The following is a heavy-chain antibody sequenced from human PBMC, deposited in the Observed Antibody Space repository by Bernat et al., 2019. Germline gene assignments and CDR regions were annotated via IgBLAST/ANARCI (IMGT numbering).Heavy chain of an antibody. CDR1: GFTFSDYY. J-gene: IGHJ6*03. V-gene: IGHV3-11*05. D-gene: IGHD3-10*01. CDR2: ISSSSSYT. CDR3: ARGTSTIAPYMDV. Sequence: VQLVESGGGLVKPGGSLRLSCAASGFTFSDYYMSWIRQAPGKGLDWVSYISSSSSYTNYADSVKGRFTISRDNAKNSMYLQMKRLRDEDTAVYYCARGTSTIAPYMDVWGKWTTVTV.